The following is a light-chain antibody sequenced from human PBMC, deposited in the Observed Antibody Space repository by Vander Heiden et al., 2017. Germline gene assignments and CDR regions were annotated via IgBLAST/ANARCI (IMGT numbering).Light chain of an antibody. V-gene: IGLV2-14*01. J-gene: IGLJ2*01. Sequence: QSALTQPASVSGSPGQSINISCTGTSSDVGGYNYVSWYQQHPGKAPKLMISEVSNRPSGVSNRFSGSKSGNTASLTISGLQAEDEADYFCGSYRSSTTPHVVFGGGTKLTVL. CDR1: SSDVGGYNY. CDR3: GSYRSSTTPHVV. CDR2: EVS.